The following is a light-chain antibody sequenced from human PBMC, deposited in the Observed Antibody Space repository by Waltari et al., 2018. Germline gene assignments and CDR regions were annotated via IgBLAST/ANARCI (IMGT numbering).Light chain of an antibody. Sequence: QSALTQPPSASGSPGQSVTLSCTGTSSDVGGYNYVSWYQQPPGKAPNLMIFEVNKRPSGIPDRFSRSKSCNTASLTVSGLQAEDEADYYGSSYAVGNNILFGGGTKLTVL. V-gene: IGLV2-8*01. CDR3: SSYAVGNNIL. J-gene: IGLJ2*01. CDR1: SSDVGGYNY. CDR2: EVN.